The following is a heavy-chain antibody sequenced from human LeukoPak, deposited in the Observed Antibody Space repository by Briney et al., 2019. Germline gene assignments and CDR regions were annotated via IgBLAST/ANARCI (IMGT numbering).Heavy chain of an antibody. J-gene: IGHJ4*02. V-gene: IGHV3-53*01. CDR1: GFTVSSNY. D-gene: IGHD6-13*01. CDR2: IYTGGLT. Sequence: PGGSLRLSCAASGFTVSSNYMTWVRQAPGKGLEWVSVIYTGGLTFYADSVTGRFTISRDNSKNTVYLQMNSLGVEDTARYNCARDNAPAGGGLDYWGQGTLVTVSS. CDR3: ARDNAPAGGGLDY.